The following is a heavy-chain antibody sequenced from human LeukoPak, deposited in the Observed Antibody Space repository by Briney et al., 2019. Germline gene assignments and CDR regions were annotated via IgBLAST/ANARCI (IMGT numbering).Heavy chain of an antibody. CDR3: AKGGVVVTAPLGF. V-gene: IGHV3-23*01. J-gene: IGHJ4*02. CDR2: ISASGDST. CDR1: GFTFDNFV. D-gene: IGHD2-21*02. Sequence: PGGSLRLSCAASGFTFDNFVMSWVRQAPGKGLEWVSRISASGDSTYYTDSVKGRFTISRDNSKNTLYLQMNSLRAGDTAVYYCAKGGVVVTAPLGFWGQGTLVTVSS.